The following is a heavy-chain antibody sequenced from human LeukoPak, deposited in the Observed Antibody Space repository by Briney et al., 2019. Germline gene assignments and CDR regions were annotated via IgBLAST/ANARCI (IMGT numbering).Heavy chain of an antibody. CDR1: GGSISSGGYY. J-gene: IGHJ3*02. D-gene: IGHD3-22*01. V-gene: IGHV4-31*03. CDR2: IYYSGST. Sequence: SETLSLTCTVSGGSISSGGYYWGWIRQHPGKGLEWIGYIYYSGSTYYNPSLKSRVTISVDTSKNQFSLKLSSVTAADTAVYYCATRAPSSTYYYDSSARGAFDIWGQGTMVTVSS. CDR3: ATRAPSSTYYYDSSARGAFDI.